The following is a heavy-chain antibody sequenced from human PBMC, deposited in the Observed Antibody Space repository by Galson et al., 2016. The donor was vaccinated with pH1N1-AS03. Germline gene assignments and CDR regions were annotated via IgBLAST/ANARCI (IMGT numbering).Heavy chain of an antibody. V-gene: IGHV1-69*13. CDR3: ARDRHYDSSGRYFYESEH. Sequence: SVKVSCKASGGTFSNYAISWMRQAPGQGLEWMGGIHPIFGTLSHAQKFRGRLTVTADASTSAAYMELSSLTSEDTAIYYCARDRHYDSSGRYFYESEHWGQGTLVIVSS. D-gene: IGHD3-22*01. CDR2: IHPIFGTL. J-gene: IGHJ4*02. CDR1: GGTFSNYA.